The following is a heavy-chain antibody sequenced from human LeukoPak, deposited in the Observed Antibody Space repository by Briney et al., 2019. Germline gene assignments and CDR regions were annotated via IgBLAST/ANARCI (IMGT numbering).Heavy chain of an antibody. Sequence: PSETLSLTCTVSGGSISSYYWSWIRQPPGKGLEWIGYIYYSGSTNYNPSLKSRVTISVDTSKNQFSLQLSSVTAADTAVYYCARDFAGATYFDYWGQGTLVTVSS. V-gene: IGHV4-59*01. J-gene: IGHJ4*02. CDR1: GGSISSYY. CDR3: ARDFAGATYFDY. D-gene: IGHD3-16*01. CDR2: IYYSGST.